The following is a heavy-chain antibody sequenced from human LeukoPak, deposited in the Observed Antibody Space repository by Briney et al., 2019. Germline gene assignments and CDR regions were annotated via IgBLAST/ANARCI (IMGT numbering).Heavy chain of an antibody. CDR1: GYTFTSHG. CDR2: ISAYNGNT. J-gene: IGHJ4*02. D-gene: IGHD3-10*01. CDR3: ARDWTIANMVRELDY. Sequence: GASVKVSCKAPGYTFTSHGLSWVPQGPGQGPEGMGWISAYNGNTNYAQKLQGRVTMTTDTSTSTAYMELRSLRSDDTAVYYCARDWTIANMVRELDYWGQGTLVTVSS. V-gene: IGHV1-18*04.